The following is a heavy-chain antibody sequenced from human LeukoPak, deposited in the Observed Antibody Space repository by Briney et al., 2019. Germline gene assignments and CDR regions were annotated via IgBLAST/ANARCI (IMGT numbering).Heavy chain of an antibody. J-gene: IGHJ4*02. V-gene: IGHV3-23*01. CDR2: IVASSGST. Sequence: GGSLRLSCAASGLSISNSAMSWVRKAPGKGLEWVSLIVASSGSTFYADSVEGRFTISRDSSKNTLYLQMNSLRAEDTAVYYCATRHDYWGQGTLVTVSS. CDR1: GLSISNSA. CDR3: ATRHDY.